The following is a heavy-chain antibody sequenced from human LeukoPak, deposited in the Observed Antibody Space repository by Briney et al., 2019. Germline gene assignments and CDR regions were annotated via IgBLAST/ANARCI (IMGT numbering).Heavy chain of an antibody. J-gene: IGHJ4*02. D-gene: IGHD3-22*01. V-gene: IGHV4-59*01. CDR2: IYYSGST. CDR1: GGSISTYY. CDR3: TRNYDSSGYTTFGY. Sequence: PSETLSLTCTVSGGSISTYYWSWIRQPPGKGLEWIGHIYYSGSTNYNPSLKSRVTIAVDTSKNHFSLKRSSVTAADTAVYYCTRNYDSSGYTTFGYWGRGTLVTVSS.